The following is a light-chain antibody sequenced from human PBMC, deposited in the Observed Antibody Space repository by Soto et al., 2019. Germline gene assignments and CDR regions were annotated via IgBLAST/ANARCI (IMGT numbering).Light chain of an antibody. V-gene: IGKV3-15*01. CDR1: QGIGDT. CDR3: QQYNNWRPHT. Sequence: HSPIRLSVSPGEGVTLSCRASQGIGDTLAWYQHKPGQTPRLLIYDTSTRATGIPATSSGSSSGKLSPTTSSLQSEDFVVDYCQQYNNWRPHTLGQGTKVDIK. J-gene: IGKJ1*01. CDR2: DTS.